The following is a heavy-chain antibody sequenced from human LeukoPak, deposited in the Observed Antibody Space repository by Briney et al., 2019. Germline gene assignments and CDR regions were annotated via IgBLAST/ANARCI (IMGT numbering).Heavy chain of an antibody. CDR3: ARGAVPAAKFGRVNAFDI. CDR1: GYTFTSYD. V-gene: IGHV1-8*01. D-gene: IGHD2-2*01. J-gene: IGHJ3*02. CDR2: MNPNSGNT. Sequence: ASVKVSCKASGYTFTSYDINWVRQATGQGLEWMGWMNPNSGNTGYAQKFQGRVTMTRNTSISTAYMELSSLRSEDTAVYYCARGAVPAAKFGRVNAFDIWGQGTMVTVSS.